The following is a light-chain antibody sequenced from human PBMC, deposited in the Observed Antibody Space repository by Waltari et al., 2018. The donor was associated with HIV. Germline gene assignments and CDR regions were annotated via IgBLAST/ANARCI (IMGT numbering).Light chain of an antibody. CDR1: QNICTS. CDR2: AAS. J-gene: IGKJ1*01. V-gene: IGKV1-39*01. CDR3: QQSYSWS. Sequence: DIQMTQSPPSLSASVGDRVTITCRASQNICTSLKWYQQKAGKAPKVLIYAASDLESWAPSRFSGSGSGTDFTLTISSLQPEDFATYYCQQSYSWSFGQGTKVEIK.